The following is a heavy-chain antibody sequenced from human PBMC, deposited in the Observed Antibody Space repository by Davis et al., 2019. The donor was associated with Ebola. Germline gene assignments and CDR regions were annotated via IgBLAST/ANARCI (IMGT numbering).Heavy chain of an antibody. D-gene: IGHD3-3*01. J-gene: IGHJ4*02. CDR1: GFTVSNNY. V-gene: IGHV3-53*01. Sequence: PGGSLRLSCAASGFTVSNNYMSWVRQAPGKGLEWVSVLYSGGTTYYADSVKGRFTISRDNSKNSLYLQMDGLRAEDTAVYYCVKSPLLLERLLMGLNFDYWGQGTLVTVSS. CDR2: LYSGGTT. CDR3: VKSPLLLERLLMGLNFDY.